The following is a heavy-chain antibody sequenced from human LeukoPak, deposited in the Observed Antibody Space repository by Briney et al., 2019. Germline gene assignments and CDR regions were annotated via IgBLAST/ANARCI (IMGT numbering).Heavy chain of an antibody. CDR1: GFTFSSYS. CDR2: IASSRNVI. J-gene: IGHJ3*01. V-gene: IGHV3-48*04. CDR3: ARDFGPRLYAFDG. D-gene: IGHD3-16*01. Sequence: GGSLRLSCAASGFTFSSYSMNWVRQAPGKGLEWLSYIIASSRNVIDYADSVKGRFTISRDDAKNSLYLQMNSLRAEDTAVYFCARDFGPRLYAFDGWGQGTMSTVSA.